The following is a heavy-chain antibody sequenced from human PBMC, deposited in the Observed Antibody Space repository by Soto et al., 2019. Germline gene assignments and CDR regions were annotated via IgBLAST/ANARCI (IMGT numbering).Heavy chain of an antibody. D-gene: IGHD3-10*01. Sequence: VESLKISCQGSGYSFANYWIAGVRQMPGKGLEWVGVIYPADSDTRYSPSFRGQVTISADKTISHFYLQWSSLKASDTAMYYWARNRPREYYNGMDVWGQGTTVTVSS. J-gene: IGHJ6*02. V-gene: IGHV5-51*01. CDR3: ARNRPREYYNGMDV. CDR1: GYSFANYW. CDR2: IYPADSDT.